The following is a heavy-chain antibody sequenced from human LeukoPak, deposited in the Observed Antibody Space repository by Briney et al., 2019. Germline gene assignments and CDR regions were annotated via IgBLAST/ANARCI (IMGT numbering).Heavy chain of an antibody. Sequence: GGSLRLSCAASGFTVSSNYMTWVRQAPGKGREWVSVIYIGDSTYYADSVKGRFTISRDNSKNTLYLQMDSLRAEDTAMYYCARGRFGEYRFDSWGQGTLVTVSS. V-gene: IGHV3-66*01. D-gene: IGHD3-10*01. CDR2: IYIGDST. CDR3: ARGRFGEYRFDS. CDR1: GFTVSSNY. J-gene: IGHJ4*02.